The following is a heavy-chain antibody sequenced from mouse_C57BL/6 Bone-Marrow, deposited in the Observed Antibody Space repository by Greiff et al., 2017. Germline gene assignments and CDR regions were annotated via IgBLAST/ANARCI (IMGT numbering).Heavy chain of an antibody. J-gene: IGHJ2*01. CDR1: GFTFSSYG. V-gene: IGHV5-6*02. D-gene: IGHD3-2*02. Sequence: EVKLEESGGDLVKPGGSLKLSCAASGFTFSSYGMSWVRQTPDKRLEWVATISSCGSYTYYPDSVKGRFPISRDNAKNTQYLQMSSLKSEDTAMYYCARQDGGSDFLHFDDWGQGTTLTVSS. CDR3: ARQDGGSDFLHFDD. CDR2: ISSCGSYT.